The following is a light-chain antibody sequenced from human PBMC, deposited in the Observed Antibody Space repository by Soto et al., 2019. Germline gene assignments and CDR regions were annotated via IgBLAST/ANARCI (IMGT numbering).Light chain of an antibody. CDR3: QQYNNWPRT. J-gene: IGKJ1*01. CDR1: QSVSSN. Sequence: EIVMTQSPATLSVSPGERATLSCRASQSVSSNLAWYQQKPGQAPRLLIYGASTRATGIPARFSGSGSGTEFTLTISSLQSADFAVYYGQQYNNWPRTFGQGTKVEIK. V-gene: IGKV3-15*01. CDR2: GAS.